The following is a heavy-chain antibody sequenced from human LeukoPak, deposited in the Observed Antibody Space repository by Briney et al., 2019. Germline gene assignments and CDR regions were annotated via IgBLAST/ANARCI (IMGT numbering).Heavy chain of an antibody. Sequence: PSEPLSLTCTVSGGSISSYYWSWIRQPPGKGLEWIGYIYYSGSTNYNPSLKSRVTISVDTSKNQFSLKLSYVTAADTAVYFCARESSWGNFDYWGQGTLVTASS. D-gene: IGHD7-27*01. CDR2: IYYSGST. CDR3: ARESSWGNFDY. J-gene: IGHJ4*02. V-gene: IGHV4-59*01. CDR1: GGSISSYY.